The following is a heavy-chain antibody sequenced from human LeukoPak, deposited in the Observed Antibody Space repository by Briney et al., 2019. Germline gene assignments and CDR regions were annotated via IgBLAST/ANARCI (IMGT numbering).Heavy chain of an antibody. Sequence: GESLKISCKGSGYSFTSYWIGWVRQMPGKGLEWMEIIYPGDSDTRYSPSFQGQVTISADKSISTASLHWSSLNASDTAMYYSARQGSCWYGGIRGQGTMVTVSS. CDR1: GYSFTSYW. D-gene: IGHD6-19*01. CDR3: ARQGSCWYGGI. J-gene: IGHJ3*02. CDR2: IYPGDSDT. V-gene: IGHV5-51*01.